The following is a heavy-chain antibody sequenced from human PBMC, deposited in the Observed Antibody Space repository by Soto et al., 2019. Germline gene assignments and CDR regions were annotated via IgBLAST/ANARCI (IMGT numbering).Heavy chain of an antibody. Sequence: ASVKVSCKASGYTFPGYYMHWVRQAPGQGLEWMGWINPNSGGTNYAQKFQGWVTMTRDTSISTAYMELSRLRSDDTAVYYCARGCSSTSCYAHYSGMDVWGQGTTVTVSS. V-gene: IGHV1-2*04. CDR3: ARGCSSTSCYAHYSGMDV. D-gene: IGHD2-2*01. CDR1: GYTFPGYY. J-gene: IGHJ6*02. CDR2: INPNSGGT.